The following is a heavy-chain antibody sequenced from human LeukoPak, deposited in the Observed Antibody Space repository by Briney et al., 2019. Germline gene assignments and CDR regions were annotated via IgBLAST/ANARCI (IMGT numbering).Heavy chain of an antibody. Sequence: SETLSLTCTVSGGTISSYYWSWIRQLPGKGLEWIGSIYYSGSTNYNPSLKSRVTISVDTSKNQFSLKLSSVTAADTAVYYCARSRGYSGYAYDAFDLWGQGTMVTVSS. CDR1: GGTISSYY. CDR2: IYYSGST. J-gene: IGHJ3*01. V-gene: IGHV4-59*01. CDR3: ARSRGYSGYAYDAFDL. D-gene: IGHD5-12*01.